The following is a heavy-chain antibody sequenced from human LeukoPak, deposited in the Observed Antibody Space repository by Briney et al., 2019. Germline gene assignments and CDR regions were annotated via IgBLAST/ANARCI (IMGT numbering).Heavy chain of an antibody. V-gene: IGHV4-61*05. Sequence: SETLSLTCTVSGGSISSSSYYWGWIRQPPGKGLEWIGYIYYSGSTNYNPSLKSRVTISVDTSKNQFSLKLSSVTAADTAVYYCARGHYYGSGSPLYYFDYWGQGTLVTDSS. CDR2: IYYSGST. CDR3: ARGHYYGSGSPLYYFDY. CDR1: GGSISSSSYY. D-gene: IGHD3-10*01. J-gene: IGHJ4*02.